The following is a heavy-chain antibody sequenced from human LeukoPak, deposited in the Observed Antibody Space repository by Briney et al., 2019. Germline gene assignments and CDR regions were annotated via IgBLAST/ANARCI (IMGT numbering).Heavy chain of an antibody. CDR2: IYYSGST. J-gene: IGHJ6*03. V-gene: IGHV4-59*12. CDR3: ARANWNFGSYYYMDV. Sequence: SETLSLTCTVSGGSISSYYWSWIRQPPGKGLEWIGYIYYSGSTNYNPSLKSRVTISVDTSKNQFSLKLSSVTAADTAVYYCARANWNFGSYYYMDVWGKGTTVTVSS. CDR1: GGSISSYY. D-gene: IGHD1-1*01.